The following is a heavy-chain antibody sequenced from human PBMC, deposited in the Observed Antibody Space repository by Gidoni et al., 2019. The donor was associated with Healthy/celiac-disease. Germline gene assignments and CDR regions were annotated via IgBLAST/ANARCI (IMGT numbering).Heavy chain of an antibody. CDR3: TTGLSVIYYGSGTVDY. J-gene: IGHJ4*02. CDR2: IKRKTDGWKT. D-gene: IGHD3-10*01. V-gene: IGHV3-15*01. Sequence: EVQLVESGGGLVKPGGSLRLSCAASGFTFSNAWMSWVRQATGKGLEWVGRIKRKTDGWKTDYAAPVKGRFTISREDSKNTLYLQMNSLKTEDTAVYYCTTGLSVIYYGSGTVDYWGQGTLVTVSS. CDR1: GFTFSNAW.